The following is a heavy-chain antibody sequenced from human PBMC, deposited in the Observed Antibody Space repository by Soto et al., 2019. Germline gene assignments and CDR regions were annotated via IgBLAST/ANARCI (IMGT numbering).Heavy chain of an antibody. CDR1: GFTFSSYS. CDR3: ARARVAATRYYYYYYGMDV. V-gene: IGHV3-21*01. CDR2: ISSSSSYI. D-gene: IGHD2-15*01. Sequence: GGSLRLSCAASGFTFSSYSMNWVRQAPGKGLEWVSSISSSSSYIYYADSVKGRFTISRDNAKNSLYLQMNSLRAEDTAVYYCARARVAATRYYYYYYGMDVWGQGTTVTVSS. J-gene: IGHJ6*02.